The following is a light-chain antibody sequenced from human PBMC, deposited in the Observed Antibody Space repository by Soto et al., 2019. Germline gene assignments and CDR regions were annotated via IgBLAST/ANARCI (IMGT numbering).Light chain of an antibody. J-gene: IGKJ5*01. CDR1: QSVSSY. CDR2: DAS. V-gene: IGKV3-11*01. Sequence: EIVLTQSPATLSLSTGERATLSCRASQSVSSYLAWYQQKPGQAPRLLIYDASNSATGIPARFSGSGSGTDFTLTISSLEPEDFAVYYCQQRSNWPPSITFGQGTRLEIK. CDR3: QQRSNWPPSIT.